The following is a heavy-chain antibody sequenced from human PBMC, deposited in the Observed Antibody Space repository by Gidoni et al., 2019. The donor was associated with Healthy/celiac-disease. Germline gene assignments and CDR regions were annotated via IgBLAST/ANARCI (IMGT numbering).Heavy chain of an antibody. CDR2: IKQDGSEK. CDR3: ARDFRFWSTSFQDYYYGMDV. Sequence: EVQLVESGGGLVQPGGSLRLSRAASGFTFSSYWMSWVRQAPGKGLEWVANIKQDGSEKYYVDSVKGRFTISRDNAKNSLYLQMNSLRAEDTAVYYCARDFRFWSTSFQDYYYGMDVWGQGTTVTVSS. V-gene: IGHV3-7*01. J-gene: IGHJ6*02. CDR1: GFTFSSYW. D-gene: IGHD3-3*01.